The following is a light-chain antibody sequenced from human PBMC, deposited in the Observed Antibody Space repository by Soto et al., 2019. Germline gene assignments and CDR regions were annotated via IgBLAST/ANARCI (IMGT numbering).Light chain of an antibody. CDR2: TSS. CDR1: QSVSIW. CDR3: QQYQIDWT. Sequence: IKMTQSPSTLYPFECHTVTIFCRASQSVSIWLAWYQQKPGRAPNLLIYTSSILESGAPSRFSGSGSGTEFTLTISSLQPDDFATYYCQQYQIDWTFGQGTKVDIK. J-gene: IGKJ1*01. V-gene: IGKV1-5*03.